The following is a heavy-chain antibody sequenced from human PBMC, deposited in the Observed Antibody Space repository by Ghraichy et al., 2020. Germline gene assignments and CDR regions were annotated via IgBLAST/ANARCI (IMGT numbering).Heavy chain of an antibody. D-gene: IGHD2-2*01. CDR3: ARAGRGHCSTSCYAVVQGVITPSYYYYYGMDV. J-gene: IGHJ6*02. V-gene: IGHV3-48*02. CDR1: GFTFSSYS. Sequence: GGSLRLSCAASGFTFSSYSMNWVRQAPGKGLEWVSYISSSSSTIYYADSVKGRFTISRDNAKNSLYLQMNSLRDEDTAVYYCARAGRGHCSTSCYAVVQGVITPSYYYYYGMDVWGQGTTVTVSS. CDR2: ISSSSSTI.